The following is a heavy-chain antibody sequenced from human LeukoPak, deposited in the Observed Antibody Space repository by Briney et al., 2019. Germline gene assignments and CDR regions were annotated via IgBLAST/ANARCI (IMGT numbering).Heavy chain of an antibody. Sequence: GGSLRLSCAASGFTFSSYSMNWVRQAPGKGLEWVSSISSSSYIYYADSVKGRFTISRDNAKNSLYLQMNSLRAEDTAVYYCAKGPPHSVPDDYWGQGTLVTVSS. CDR2: ISSSSYI. V-gene: IGHV3-21*01. CDR1: GFTFSSYS. CDR3: AKGPPHSVPDDY. J-gene: IGHJ4*02.